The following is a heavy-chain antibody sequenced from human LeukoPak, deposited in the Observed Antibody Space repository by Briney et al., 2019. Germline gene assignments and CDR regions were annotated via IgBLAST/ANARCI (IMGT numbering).Heavy chain of an antibody. J-gene: IGHJ4*02. CDR2: INHSGST. CDR1: GGSFSGYY. V-gene: IGHV4-34*01. CDR3: ARGEEQLFRTGFDY. Sequence: TPSETLSLTCAVYGGSFSGYYWSWIRQPPGKGLEWIGEINHSGSTNYNPSLKSRVTISVDTSKNQFSLKLSSVTAADTAVYYCARGEEQLFRTGFDYWGQGTLVTVSS. D-gene: IGHD6-6*01.